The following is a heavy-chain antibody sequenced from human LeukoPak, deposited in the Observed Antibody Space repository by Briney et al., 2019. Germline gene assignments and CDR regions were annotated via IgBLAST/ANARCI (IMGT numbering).Heavy chain of an antibody. V-gene: IGHV1-2*04. CDR1: GYTFTSYG. CDR2: INPNSGGT. D-gene: IGHD3-3*01. Sequence: GASVKVSCKASGYTFTSYGISWVRQAPGQGLEWMGWINPNSGGTNYAQKFQGWVTMTRDTSISTAYMELSRLRSDDTAVYYCARGNYDFWSGYIYYGMDVWGQGTTVTVSS. CDR3: ARGNYDFWSGYIYYGMDV. J-gene: IGHJ6*02.